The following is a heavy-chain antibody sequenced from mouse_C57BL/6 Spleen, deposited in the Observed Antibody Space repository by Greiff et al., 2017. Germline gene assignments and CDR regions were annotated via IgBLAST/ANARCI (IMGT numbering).Heavy chain of an antibody. CDR3: ARSGITTVVARTY. D-gene: IGHD1-1*01. CDR1: GYAFTNYL. J-gene: IGHJ3*01. CDR2: IKPGSGGT. Sequence: QVQLQQSGAELVRPGTSVKVSCKASGYAFTNYLIEWVKQGPGQGLEWIGVIKPGSGGTNYNEKFKGKATLTADKSSSTAYMQLSSLTSEDSAVYFCARSGITTVVARTYWGQGTLVTVSA. V-gene: IGHV1-54*01.